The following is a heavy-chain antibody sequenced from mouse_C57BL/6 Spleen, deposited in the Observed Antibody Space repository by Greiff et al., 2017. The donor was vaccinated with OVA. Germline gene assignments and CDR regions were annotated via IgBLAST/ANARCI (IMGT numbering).Heavy chain of an antibody. CDR3: AKPQLGYWYIDV. CDR1: GYTFTSYW. J-gene: IGHJ1*03. V-gene: IGHV1-55*01. Sequence: QVQLQQPGAELVKPGASVKMSCKASGYTFTSYWITWVKQRPGQGLEWIGDIYPGSGSTNYNEKFKSKATLTVDTSSSTAYMQLSSLTSEDSAVYYSAKPQLGYWYIDVWGTGTTVTVSS. D-gene: IGHD4-1*02. CDR2: IYPGSGST.